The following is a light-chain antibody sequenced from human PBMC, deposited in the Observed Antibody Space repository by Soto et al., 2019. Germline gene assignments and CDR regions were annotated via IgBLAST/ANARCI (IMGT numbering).Light chain of an antibody. CDR1: QSLFYSSDNKNY. J-gene: IGKJ2*01. CDR3: QQYYTTPYT. CDR2: WAS. Sequence: DIVMTQSPDSLAVSLGERATINCKSSQSLFYSSDNKNYLAWYKQKPGQPPELLIYWASTRESGVPYRFSGSGSGTDFTLAISRLQAEDVAVYYCQQYYTTPYTFGQGTKLEIK. V-gene: IGKV4-1*01.